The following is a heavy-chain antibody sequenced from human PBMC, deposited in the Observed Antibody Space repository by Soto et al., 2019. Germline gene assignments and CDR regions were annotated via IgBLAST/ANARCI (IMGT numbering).Heavy chain of an antibody. CDR1: GGSISSGGYS. CDR3: ARAPNY. J-gene: IGHJ4*02. CDR2: IYHSGRT. Sequence: QLQLQESGSGLVKPSQTLSLTCAVSGGSISSGGYSWSWIRQPPGKGLEWIGYIYHSGRTYYNPSLKGRVTIPVDRSKTQFPLKLSSVTAANRAVYSCARAPNYGGQGPRVPFPP. V-gene: IGHV4-30-2*01.